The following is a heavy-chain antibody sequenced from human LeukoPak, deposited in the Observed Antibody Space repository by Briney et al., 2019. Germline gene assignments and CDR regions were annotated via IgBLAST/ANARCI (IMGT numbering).Heavy chain of an antibody. CDR1: GFTVSSNY. D-gene: IGHD5-12*01. V-gene: IGHV3-53*01. CDR2: IYSGGST. Sequence: GGSLRLSCAASGFTVSSNYMSWVRQAPGKGLEWVSVIYSGGSTYYADSVKGRFTISRDNSKNTLDLQMNSLRAEDTAVYYCAREWRPTGGGYHSFDYWGQGTLVTVSS. CDR3: AREWRPTGGGYHSFDY. J-gene: IGHJ4*02.